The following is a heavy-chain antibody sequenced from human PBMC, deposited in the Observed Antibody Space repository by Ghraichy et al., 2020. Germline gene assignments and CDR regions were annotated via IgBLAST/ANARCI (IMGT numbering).Heavy chain of an antibody. D-gene: IGHD3-22*01. Sequence: SETLSLTCTVSGGSIGTYYWSWIRQPPGGGLEWLGYIYYTGSTNYNPSLKSRATISVDTSKNQLSLRLRSVTAADTAVYYCARDQSGSSGYSPSYYQYYAMDVWGQGTTVTVSS. V-gene: IGHV4-59*01. CDR3: ARDQSGSSGYSPSYYQYYAMDV. CDR2: IYYTGST. J-gene: IGHJ6*02. CDR1: GGSIGTYY.